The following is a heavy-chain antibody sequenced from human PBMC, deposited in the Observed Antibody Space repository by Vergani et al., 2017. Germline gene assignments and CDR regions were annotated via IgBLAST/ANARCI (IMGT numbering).Heavy chain of an antibody. CDR3: ANEGSANRIRGWLDD. D-gene: IGHD3-10*01. J-gene: IGHJ4*02. CDR1: GFSFSGYW. V-gene: IGHV3-74*01. Sequence: EVQLVESGGGLIHPGGSLRLSCEGSGFSFSGYWMHWVRQSPEKGLVWVSRIKSDGSITNYADSVKGRFTISRDNAKNTLYLEMNSLRGDDTAIYYCANEGSANRIRGWLDDWGQGAMVTV. CDR2: IKSDGSIT.